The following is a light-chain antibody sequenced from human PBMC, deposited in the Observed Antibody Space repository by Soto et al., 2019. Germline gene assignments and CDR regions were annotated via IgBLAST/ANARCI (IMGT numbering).Light chain of an antibody. CDR1: SSDVGGYKY. Sequence: QSALTQPASVSGSPGQSITISCTGTSSDVGGYKYVSWYQQHPDKAPKLIIFEVSNRPSGISSRFSGSKSGNTASLTISGLHAEDEAEYYCASYTSSSTSVIFGRGTKLTVL. J-gene: IGLJ2*01. CDR2: EVS. V-gene: IGLV2-14*01. CDR3: ASYTSSSTSVI.